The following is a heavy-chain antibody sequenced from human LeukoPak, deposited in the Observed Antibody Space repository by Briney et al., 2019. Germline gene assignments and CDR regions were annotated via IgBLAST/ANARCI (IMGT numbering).Heavy chain of an antibody. Sequence: GGSLRLSCAASGFTFSSYAMHWVRQAPGKGLEWVAVISYDGSNKYYADSVKGRFTISRDNSKNALYLQMNSLRAEDTAVYYCARDAFYYDFWSGYYTLGDYFDYWGQGTLVTVSS. D-gene: IGHD3-3*01. CDR2: ISYDGSNK. CDR1: GFTFSSYA. J-gene: IGHJ4*02. CDR3: ARDAFYYDFWSGYYTLGDYFDY. V-gene: IGHV3-30-3*01.